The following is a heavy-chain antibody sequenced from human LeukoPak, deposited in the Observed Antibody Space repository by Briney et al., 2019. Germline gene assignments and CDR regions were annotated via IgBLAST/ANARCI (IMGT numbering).Heavy chain of an antibody. CDR1: AYTFTGYY. Sequence: ASVKLTCNASAYTFTGYYMHLVRHAPGQGLEWMGWINPNSGGTNYAQKFQGRVTMTRDTSISTAYMELSRVRSDDTAVYYCARDYGSGSYTHIDYWGQGTLVTVSS. V-gene: IGHV1-2*02. J-gene: IGHJ4*02. CDR2: INPNSGGT. CDR3: ARDYGSGSYTHIDY. D-gene: IGHD3-10*01.